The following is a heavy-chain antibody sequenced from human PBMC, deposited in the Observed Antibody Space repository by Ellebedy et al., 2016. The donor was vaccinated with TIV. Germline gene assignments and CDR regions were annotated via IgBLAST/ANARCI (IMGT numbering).Heavy chain of an antibody. Sequence: GESLKISCAASGFTFSHAWMSWVRQAPGKGLEWVANIKQDGSEMFYVDSVKGRFTISRDNAKNSLYLQMNSLRAEDTAVYYCTRENWYIDYWGQGTLVTVSS. D-gene: IGHD1-1*01. J-gene: IGHJ4*02. CDR2: IKQDGSEM. V-gene: IGHV3-7*04. CDR1: GFTFSHAW. CDR3: TRENWYIDY.